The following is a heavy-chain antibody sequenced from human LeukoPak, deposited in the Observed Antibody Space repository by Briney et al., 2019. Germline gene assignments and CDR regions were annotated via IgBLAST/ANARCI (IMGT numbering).Heavy chain of an antibody. CDR1: GHSFNRYR. CDR3: AKKYCSSTSCYDGRGWFDP. D-gene: IGHD2-2*01. CDR2: IIPIFGTA. Sequence: VNPSCKVSGHSFNRYRINWVRQAPGPGLVWMGGIIPIFGTANYAQKFQGRVTITADESTSKAYMELSSLRFEDTAVYYCAKKYCSSTSCYDGRGWFDPWGQGTLVTVSS. J-gene: IGHJ5*02. V-gene: IGHV1-69*13.